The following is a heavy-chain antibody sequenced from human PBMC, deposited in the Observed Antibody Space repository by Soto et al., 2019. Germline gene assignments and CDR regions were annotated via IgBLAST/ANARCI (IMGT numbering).Heavy chain of an antibody. J-gene: IGHJ4*02. CDR1: GYIFTSNG. Sequence: GASVKVSCKASGYIFTSNGISWVRQAPGQGLEWMGWISAYNGNTNYAQKVQGRVTMTTDTSTNTAYMDLRSLRSDDTAVYYCARSSTPLPSPYSSSGLDYWGQGTLVT. D-gene: IGHD6-13*01. V-gene: IGHV1-18*01. CDR3: ARSSTPLPSPYSSSGLDY. CDR2: ISAYNGNT.